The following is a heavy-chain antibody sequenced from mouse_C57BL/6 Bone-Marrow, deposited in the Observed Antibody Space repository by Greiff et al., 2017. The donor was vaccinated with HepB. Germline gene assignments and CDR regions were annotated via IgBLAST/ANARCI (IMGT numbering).Heavy chain of an antibody. V-gene: IGHV3-6*01. CDR1: GYSITSGYY. J-gene: IGHJ4*01. Sequence: EVHLVESGPGLVKPSQSLSLTCSVTGYSITSGYYWNWIRQFPGNKLEWMGYISYDGSNNYNPSLKNRISITRDTSKNQFFLKLNSVTTEDTATYYCARVAHYYAMDYWGQGTSVTVSS. D-gene: IGHD6-1*01. CDR3: ARVAHYYAMDY. CDR2: ISYDGSN.